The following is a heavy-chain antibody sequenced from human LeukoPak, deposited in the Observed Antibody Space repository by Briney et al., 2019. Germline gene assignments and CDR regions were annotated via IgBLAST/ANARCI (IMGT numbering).Heavy chain of an antibody. V-gene: IGHV1-18*01. D-gene: IGHD3-22*01. CDR2: ISAYNGNT. Sequence: RASVKVSCKASGYTFTSYGISWVRQAPGQGLEWMGWISAYNGNTNYAQKLQGRVTMTTDTSTSTAYMELRSLRSDDTAVYYCARDSYYYDSSGARKIDYWGQGTLVTVSS. J-gene: IGHJ4*02. CDR3: ARDSYYYDSSGARKIDY. CDR1: GYTFTSYG.